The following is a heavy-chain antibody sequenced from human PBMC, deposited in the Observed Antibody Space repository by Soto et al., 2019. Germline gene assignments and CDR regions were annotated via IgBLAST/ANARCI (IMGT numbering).Heavy chain of an antibody. CDR3: VEASSRGYYSAAH. J-gene: IGHJ4*02. V-gene: IGHV3-23*01. Sequence: PGGSLRLSCAASGFTFSSSAMHWVRQAPGKGLEWVSGISSSGYNTYYADSMKGRFTISRDNSRNTLYLEVNTLRVDDTAVYYCVEASSRGYYSAAHWGQGTLVTVSS. CDR2: ISSSGYNT. CDR1: GFTFSSSA. D-gene: IGHD5-18*01.